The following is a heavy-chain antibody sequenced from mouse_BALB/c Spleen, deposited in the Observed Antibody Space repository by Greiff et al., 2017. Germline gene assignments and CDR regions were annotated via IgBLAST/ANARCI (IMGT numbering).Heavy chain of an antibody. CDR2: ISSGGST. D-gene: IGHD1-1*01. J-gene: IGHJ4*01. Sequence: EVNVVESGGGLVKPGGSLKLSCAASGFTFSSYAMSWVRQTPEKRLEWVASISSGGSTYYPDSVKGRFTISRDNARNILYLQMSSLRSEDTAMYYCARGFTTVVAKAMDYWGQGTSVTVSS. V-gene: IGHV5-6-5*01. CDR1: GFTFSSYA. CDR3: ARGFTTVVAKAMDY.